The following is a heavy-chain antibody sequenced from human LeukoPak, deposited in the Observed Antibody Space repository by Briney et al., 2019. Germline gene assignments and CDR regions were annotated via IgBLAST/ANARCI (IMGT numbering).Heavy chain of an antibody. D-gene: IGHD6-13*01. Sequence: GGSLRLSCAASGFTFSSYWMHWVRQAPGKGLVWVSRINSDGSSTSYADSVKGRFTISRDNAKNTLYLQMNSLRAEDTAVYYCARDPIAAAGIFWGHESGWFDPWGQGTLVTVSS. V-gene: IGHV3-74*01. CDR3: ARDPIAAAGIFWGHESGWFDP. CDR1: GFTFSSYW. CDR2: INSDGSST. J-gene: IGHJ5*02.